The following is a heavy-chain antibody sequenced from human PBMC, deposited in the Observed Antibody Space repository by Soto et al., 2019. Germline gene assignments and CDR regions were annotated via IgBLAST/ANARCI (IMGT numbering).Heavy chain of an antibody. Sequence: QVQLQESGPGLVKPSEILSLNCTVSGGPIRSYYWSWIRQSPGKGLEWIGYIYYSGSTNYNPSLKSRVTISVDTSKNQISLQLSSVTAADTAVYYCARGSSGWTPRLDYWGQGTLVTVSS. CDR2: IYYSGST. CDR1: GGPIRSYY. CDR3: ARGSSGWTPRLDY. D-gene: IGHD6-19*01. J-gene: IGHJ4*02. V-gene: IGHV4-59*01.